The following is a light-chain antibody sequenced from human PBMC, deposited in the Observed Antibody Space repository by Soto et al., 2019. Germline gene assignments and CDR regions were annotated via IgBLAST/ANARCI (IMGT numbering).Light chain of an antibody. V-gene: IGLV2-14*01. CDR1: SSDIGNYKY. J-gene: IGLJ2*01. CDR2: EVS. CDR3: SSYTNIKTVV. Sequence: QSALTQPASVSGSPGQSITISCTGTSSDIGNYKYVSWFQHHPGKAPKLIIFEVSNRPSGISDRFSGFKSANTAYLTISGVQPEDEADYHCSSYTNIKTVVFGGGTQLTVL.